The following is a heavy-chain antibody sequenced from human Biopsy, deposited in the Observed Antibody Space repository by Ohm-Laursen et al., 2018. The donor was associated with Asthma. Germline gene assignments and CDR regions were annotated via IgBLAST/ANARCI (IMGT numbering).Heavy chain of an antibody. Sequence: TLSLTCTVSGDSITSGGCCWNWIRQHPGKGLEWIGYIYHSGPTNYNPSLKSRVTISVDKSKNQFSLKLTSVTAADTAVYYCAKIYDRLVLYGMDVWGQGTTVTVSS. CDR1: GDSITSGGCC. V-gene: IGHV4-31*09. J-gene: IGHJ6*02. D-gene: IGHD6-19*01. CDR3: AKIYDRLVLYGMDV. CDR2: IYHSGPT.